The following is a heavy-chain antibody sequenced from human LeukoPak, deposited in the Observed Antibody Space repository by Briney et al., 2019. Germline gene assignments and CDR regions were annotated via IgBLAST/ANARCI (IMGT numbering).Heavy chain of an antibody. CDR3: ATYDNWVAGDV. V-gene: IGHV3-7*01. CDR1: DFMFSDYW. CDR2: INKDGSEE. J-gene: IGHJ6*02. D-gene: IGHD1-20*01. Sequence: GGSLRLSCVASDFMFSDYWMSWVRQAPGKGPEWVANINKDGSEEHYVDSVKGRFTVSRDNAKNSLFLQMNSLRVEDTAVYYCATYDNWVAGDVWAKGPRSPSP.